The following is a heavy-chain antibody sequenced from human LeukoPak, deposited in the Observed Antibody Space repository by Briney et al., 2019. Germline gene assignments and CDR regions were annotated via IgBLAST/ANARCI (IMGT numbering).Heavy chain of an antibody. CDR3: AGDSSSWYRNAFDI. V-gene: IGHV3-21*06. J-gene: IGHJ3*02. D-gene: IGHD6-13*01. CDR2: ISSSSSYI. CDR1: GFTFSSYK. Sequence: PGGSLRLSCAASGFTFSSYKMIWVRQAPGMGLEWVSSISSSSSYIYYADSVKGRFTISRDNAKDSLYLQMNSLRAEDTAVYYCAGDSSSWYRNAFDIWGQGTMVTVSS.